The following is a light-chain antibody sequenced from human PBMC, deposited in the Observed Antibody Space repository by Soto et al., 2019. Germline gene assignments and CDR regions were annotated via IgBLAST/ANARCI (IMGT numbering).Light chain of an antibody. J-gene: IGLJ2*01. Sequence: QSALTQPASVSGSPGQSITISCTGTSSDVGAYNYVSWYQQHPGKAPKLIIYDVTNRPSGVSNRFSGSKSDNTASLTVSGLQADDEADYYCSSYTDSSTQVFGGGTKLTVL. CDR2: DVT. CDR1: SSDVGAYNY. V-gene: IGLV2-14*03. CDR3: SSYTDSSTQV.